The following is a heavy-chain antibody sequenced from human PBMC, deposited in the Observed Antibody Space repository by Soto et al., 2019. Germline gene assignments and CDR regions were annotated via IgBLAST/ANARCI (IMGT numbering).Heavy chain of an antibody. V-gene: IGHV1-3*01. CDR1: GYTFTSYA. CDR3: ARVYCSGGSCYSIDY. CDR2: INASNGNT. Sequence: ASVKVSCKASGYTFTSYAMHWVRQAPGQRLEWMGWINASNGNTKYAQKFQGRVTITRDTSASTVYMELSSLRSEDTAVYYCARVYCSGGSCYSIDYWGQGTLVTVSS. D-gene: IGHD2-15*01. J-gene: IGHJ4*02.